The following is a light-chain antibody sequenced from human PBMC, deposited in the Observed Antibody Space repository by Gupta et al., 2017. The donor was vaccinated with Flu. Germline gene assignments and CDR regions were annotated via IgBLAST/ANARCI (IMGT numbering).Light chain of an antibody. J-gene: IGKJ2*01. V-gene: IGKV1-39*01. CDR3: QQSCTTPTT. Sequence: DVQMTQSPSSLSASVGDRVTITCRASHSIRTYLNWYRQEVGKAPKLLIYAASSLQSGVPPRFNGSGSGTDFTLTISSLQPEDFATYYCQQSCTTPTTFGQGTKVEIK. CDR1: HSIRTY. CDR2: AAS.